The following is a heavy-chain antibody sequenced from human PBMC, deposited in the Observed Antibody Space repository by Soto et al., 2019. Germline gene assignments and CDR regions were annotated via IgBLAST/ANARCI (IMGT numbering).Heavy chain of an antibody. V-gene: IGHV4-34*01. Sequence: SETLSLTCAVYGGSFSGYYWSWIRQPPGKGLEWIGEINHSGSTNYNPSLKSRVTISVDTSKNQFSLKMSSVTAADTAVYYCARRGGHSGWVNYGMDVWGQGPTLTFS. J-gene: IGHJ6*02. D-gene: IGHD6-19*01. CDR3: ARRGGHSGWVNYGMDV. CDR2: INHSGST. CDR1: GGSFSGYY.